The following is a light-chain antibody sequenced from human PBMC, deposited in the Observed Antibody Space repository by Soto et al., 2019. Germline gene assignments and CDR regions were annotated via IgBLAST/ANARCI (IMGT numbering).Light chain of an antibody. Sequence: EMVMTQSPATLSVSPGETATLSYSASQSVTYNLAWYQQKPGQGPRLLIYGAFTRATGIPARFSGSGSGTAFTLTISSLQSEDFAVYYCQQYTNWPPLTFGGGTKVEIK. CDR3: QQYTNWPPLT. CDR2: GAF. CDR1: QSVTYN. V-gene: IGKV3-15*01. J-gene: IGKJ4*01.